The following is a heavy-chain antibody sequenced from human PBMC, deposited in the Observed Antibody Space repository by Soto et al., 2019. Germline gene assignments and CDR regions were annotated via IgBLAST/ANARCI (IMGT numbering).Heavy chain of an antibody. V-gene: IGHV1-46*01. CDR1: GYTFTSYY. CDR2: INPNGGST. J-gene: IGHJ3*02. Sequence: GASVKVSCKASGYTFTSYYMHWVRQAPGQGLEWMGIINPNGGSTSYAQKFQGRVTMTRDTSTSTVYMELSSLRSEDTAVYYCARDGMTTVTTEWNDAFDIWGQGTMVTVSS. D-gene: IGHD4-17*01. CDR3: ARDGMTTVTTEWNDAFDI.